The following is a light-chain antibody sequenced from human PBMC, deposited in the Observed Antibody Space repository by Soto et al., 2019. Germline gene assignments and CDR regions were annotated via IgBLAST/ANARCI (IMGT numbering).Light chain of an antibody. J-gene: IGKJ1*01. CDR3: QQYYTTPRT. V-gene: IGKV4-1*01. CDR1: QRVLYSSNGNDY. Sequence: DIVMTQSPDSLSVSRGERATINCKSSQRVLYSSNGNDYLAWYHQKPGQPPKLLIYWASTRESGVPDRFSGSGSGTDFTLTISSLQAEDVAVYFCQQYYTTPRTFGQGTKVEAK. CDR2: WAS.